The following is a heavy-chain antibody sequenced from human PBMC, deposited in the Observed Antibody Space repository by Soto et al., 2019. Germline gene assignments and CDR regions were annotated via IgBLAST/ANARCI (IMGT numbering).Heavy chain of an antibody. CDR1: GSSISSSGYY. D-gene: IGHD6-13*01. CDR2: MFYNVGT. CDR3: ARGRVWYVSGYWFDP. Sequence: SETLSLTCIVSGSSISSSGYYWGWIRQPPGKGLEWIASMFYNVGTYYNPSLKSRVTISIDTSKNQFSLKLSSVTAADTAVYYCARGRVWYVSGYWFDPWGQGTLVTVSS. J-gene: IGHJ5*02. V-gene: IGHV4-39*01.